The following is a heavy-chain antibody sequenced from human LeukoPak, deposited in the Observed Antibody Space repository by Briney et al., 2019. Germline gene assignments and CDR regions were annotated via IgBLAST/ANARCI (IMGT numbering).Heavy chain of an antibody. CDR1: GYTFNTYG. J-gene: IGHJ4*02. Sequence: ASVKVSCKASGYTFNTYGISWVRQAPGQGLEWLGWISGVNGNTDYAQKFQGRVTMTTDTSTSTAYMELRSLRSDDTAVYFCARGGRYYGSGSTLLTTLYFDYWGQGTLVTVSS. CDR3: ARGGRYYGSGSTLLTTLYFDY. V-gene: IGHV1-18*01. D-gene: IGHD3-10*01. CDR2: ISGVNGNT.